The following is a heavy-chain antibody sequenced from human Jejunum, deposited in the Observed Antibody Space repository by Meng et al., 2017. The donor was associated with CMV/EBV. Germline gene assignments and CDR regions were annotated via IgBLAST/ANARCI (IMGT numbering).Heavy chain of an antibody. D-gene: IGHD3-22*01. CDR1: PFRSYA. Sequence: PFRSYAISWVRQAPGRGLEWMGGLIPIFGTATYAQKFQGRVTITTDESTSTAYMELSSLRSEDTAVYYCARGRRGYYYDSSGYLDYWGQGTLVTVSS. CDR2: LIPIFGTA. V-gene: IGHV1-69*05. CDR3: ARGRRGYYYDSSGYLDY. J-gene: IGHJ4*02.